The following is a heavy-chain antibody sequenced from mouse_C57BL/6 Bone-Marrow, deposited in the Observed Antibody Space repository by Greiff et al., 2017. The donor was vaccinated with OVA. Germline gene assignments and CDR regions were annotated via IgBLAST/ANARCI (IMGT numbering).Heavy chain of an antibody. CDR1: GFTFSSYT. V-gene: IGHV5-9*01. Sequence: DVMLVESGGGLVQPGGSLKLSCAASGFTFSSYTMSWVRQTPEKRLEWVATISGGGGNTYYPDSVQGRFTISRDNAKNTLYLQISSLRSEDTALYYCARRPHYYGSSYYFDYWGQGTTLTVSS. CDR3: ARRPHYYGSSYYFDY. CDR2: ISGGGGNT. D-gene: IGHD1-1*01. J-gene: IGHJ2*01.